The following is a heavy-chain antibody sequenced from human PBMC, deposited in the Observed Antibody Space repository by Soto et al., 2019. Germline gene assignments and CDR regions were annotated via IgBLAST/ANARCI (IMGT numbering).Heavy chain of an antibody. J-gene: IGHJ6*03. V-gene: IGHV3-48*01. CDR3: ARDRVVVAANYYYYMDV. Sequence: PGGSLRLSCAASGFTFSSYSMNWVRQAPGKGLEWVSYISSSSSTIYYADSVKGRFTISRDNAKNSLYLQMNSLRAEDTAVYYCARDRVVVAANYYYYMDVWGKGTTVTV. CDR2: ISSSSSTI. CDR1: GFTFSSYS. D-gene: IGHD2-15*01.